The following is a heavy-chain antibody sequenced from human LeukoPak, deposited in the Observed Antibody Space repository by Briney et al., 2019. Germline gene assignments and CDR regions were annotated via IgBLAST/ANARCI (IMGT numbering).Heavy chain of an antibody. J-gene: IGHJ6*03. V-gene: IGHV4-4*07. CDR1: GGSISGDY. D-gene: IGHD1-26*01. CDR2: INTSGNS. Sequence: KPSETLSLTCNVSGGSISGDYWSWIRQPAGKGLEWIGRINTSGNSNYNPSLKSRVTMSVDTSKNQFSLKLSSVTAADTAVYYCARGWGYMDVWGKGTTVTVSS. CDR3: ARGWGYMDV.